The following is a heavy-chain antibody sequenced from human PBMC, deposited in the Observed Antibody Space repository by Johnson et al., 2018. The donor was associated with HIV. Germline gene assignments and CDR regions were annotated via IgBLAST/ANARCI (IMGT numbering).Heavy chain of an antibody. CDR1: RFTFSSYS. CDR2: ISFDGSNK. CDR3: ARPTSQIHLWTDAFDI. J-gene: IGHJ3*02. D-gene: IGHD5-18*01. Sequence: QVQLVESGGGVVQPGRSLRLSCAASRFTFSSYSMHWVRQAPGKGLEWVAVISFDGSNKYYADSVKGLFTISRDNAKNTLYLQMNSLRAEDTAVYFCARPTSQIHLWTDAFDIWGQGTMVTVSS. V-gene: IGHV3-30-3*01.